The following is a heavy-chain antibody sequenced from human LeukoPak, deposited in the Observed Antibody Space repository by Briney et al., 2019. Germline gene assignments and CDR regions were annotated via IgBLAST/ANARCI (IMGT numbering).Heavy chain of an antibody. Sequence: GGSLRLSCAASGFTFSSYAMSRVRQAPGKGLEWVSAISGSGGSTYYADSVKGRFTISRDNSKNTLYLQMNSLRAEDTAVYYCAKDRFSGYGQDYWGQGTLVTVSS. D-gene: IGHD5-12*01. V-gene: IGHV3-23*01. CDR3: AKDRFSGYGQDY. CDR2: ISGSGGST. J-gene: IGHJ4*02. CDR1: GFTFSSYA.